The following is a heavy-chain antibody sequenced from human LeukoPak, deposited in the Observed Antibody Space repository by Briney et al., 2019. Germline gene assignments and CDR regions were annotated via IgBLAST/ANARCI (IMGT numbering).Heavy chain of an antibody. CDR3: ARSYYYDSSGYPVEYFQH. CDR2: ISSSSSYI. Sequence: GGSLRLSCAASGFTFSSYSMNWVRQAPGKGLEWVSSISSSSSYIYYADSVKGRFTISRDNAKNSLYLQMNSLRAEDTAVYYCARSYYYDSSGYPVEYFQHWGQGTLVTVSS. V-gene: IGHV3-21*01. J-gene: IGHJ1*01. CDR1: GFTFSSYS. D-gene: IGHD3-22*01.